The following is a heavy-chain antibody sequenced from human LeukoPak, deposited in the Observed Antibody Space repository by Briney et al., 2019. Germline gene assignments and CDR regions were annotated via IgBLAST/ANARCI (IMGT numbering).Heavy chain of an antibody. V-gene: IGHV1-8*01. Sequence: ASVKVSCKASGYTFTSYDINWVRQATGQGLEWMGWMNPNSGNTGYAQKFRGRVTMTRNTSISTAYMELSSLRSEDTAVYYCARAALEYYYDSSGLSDYWGQGTLVTVSS. CDR3: ARAALEYYYDSSGLSDY. CDR2: MNPNSGNT. J-gene: IGHJ4*02. CDR1: GYTFTSYD. D-gene: IGHD3-22*01.